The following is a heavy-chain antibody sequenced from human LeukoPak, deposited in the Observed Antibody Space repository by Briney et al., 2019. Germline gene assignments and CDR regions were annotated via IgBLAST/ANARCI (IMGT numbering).Heavy chain of an antibody. CDR2: ISSSSYI. CDR1: GFTFSSYS. CDR3: ARDYSSGWEFDY. V-gene: IGHV3-21*01. J-gene: IGHJ4*02. D-gene: IGHD6-19*01. Sequence: GGSLRLSCAASGFTFSSYSMNWVRQAPGKGLEWVSSISSSSYIYYAYSVKGRFTISRDNAKNSLYLQMNSLRAEDTAVYYCARDYSSGWEFDYWGQGTLVTVSS.